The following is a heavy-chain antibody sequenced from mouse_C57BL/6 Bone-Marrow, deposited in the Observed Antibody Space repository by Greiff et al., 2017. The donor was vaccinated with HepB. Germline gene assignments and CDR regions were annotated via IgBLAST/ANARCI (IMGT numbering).Heavy chain of an antibody. J-gene: IGHJ2*01. CDR1: GYTFTSYW. CDR2: IDPSDSET. V-gene: IGHV1-52*01. CDR3: ARLLLLGYFDY. Sequence: QVHVKQPGAELVRPGSSVKLSCKASGYTFTSYWMHWVKQRPIQGLEWIGNIDPSDSETHYNQKFKDKATLTVDKSSSTAYMQLSSLTSEDSAVYYCARLLLLGYFDYWGQGTTLTVSS.